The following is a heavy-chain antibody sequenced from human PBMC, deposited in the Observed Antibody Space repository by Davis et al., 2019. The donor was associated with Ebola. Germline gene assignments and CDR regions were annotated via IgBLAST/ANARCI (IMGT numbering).Heavy chain of an antibody. D-gene: IGHD6-13*01. CDR3: ARDWSSSWYWFDP. V-gene: IGHV3-33*01. CDR1: GFNFRTYG. Sequence: GGSLRLSCAASGFNFRTYGMHWVRQAPGKGLEWVAVIWYDGSRKYYGDSVKGRFTISRDNAKNTVYLQMNSVRVEDTAVYYCARDWSSSWYWFDPWGQGTLVTVSS. J-gene: IGHJ5*02. CDR2: IWYDGSRK.